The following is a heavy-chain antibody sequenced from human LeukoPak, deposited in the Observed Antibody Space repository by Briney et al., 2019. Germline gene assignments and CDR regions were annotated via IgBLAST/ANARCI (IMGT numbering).Heavy chain of an antibody. D-gene: IGHD3/OR15-3a*01. J-gene: IGHJ3*02. CDR1: GGSISSANSY. CDR2: IYHLGST. CDR3: ARRDGTYFDI. Sequence: SETLSLTCTVSGGSISSANSYWGWIRQPPGKGLEWIASIYHLGSTYYNPSLKSRVSLSVDTSKNEFSLKLSSVTAADTALYYCARRDGTYFDIWGQGTMVTVSS. V-gene: IGHV4-39*01.